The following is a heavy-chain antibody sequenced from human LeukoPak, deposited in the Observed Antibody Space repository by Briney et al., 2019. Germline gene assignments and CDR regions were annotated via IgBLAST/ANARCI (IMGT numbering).Heavy chain of an antibody. CDR2: ISGSGGST. Sequence: PGGSLRLSCAASGFTFSSYAMSWVRQAPGKGLEWVSAISGSGGSTYYADSVKGRFTISRDNSKNTLYLQMNSLRAEDTAVYYCAKDPGIAVAGSRYFQHWGQGTLVTVSS. CDR3: AKDPGIAVAGSRYFQH. J-gene: IGHJ1*01. CDR1: GFTFSSYA. V-gene: IGHV3-23*01. D-gene: IGHD6-19*01.